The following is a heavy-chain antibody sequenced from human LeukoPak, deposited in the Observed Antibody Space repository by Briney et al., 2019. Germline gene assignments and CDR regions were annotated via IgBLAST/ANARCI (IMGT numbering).Heavy chain of an antibody. CDR1: GITLSNYG. D-gene: IGHD6-19*01. V-gene: IGHV3-23*01. Sequence: AGSLRLSCVVSGITLSNYGMYWVRKAPPQGLERVLAISGSGGSTSYADSVKGRFQNSRDNSKNPLYLQLNSLRAEDTTVYYCAKLLSSGPRGVDYWGQGKLV. CDR3: AKLLSSGPRGVDY. J-gene: IGHJ4*02. CDR2: ISGSGGST.